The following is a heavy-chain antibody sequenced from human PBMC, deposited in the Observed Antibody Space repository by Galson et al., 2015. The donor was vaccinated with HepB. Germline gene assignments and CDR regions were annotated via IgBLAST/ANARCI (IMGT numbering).Heavy chain of an antibody. V-gene: IGHV3-30-3*01. D-gene: IGHD5-12*01. CDR1: GFTFSSYA. CDR2: ISYDGSNK. Sequence: SLRLSCAASGFTFSSYAMHWVRQAPGKRLEWVAVISYDGSNKYYADSVKGRFTISRDNSKNTLYLQMNSLRAEDTAVYYCASLVDIVATGAFDIWGQGTMVTVSS. CDR3: ASLVDIVATGAFDI. J-gene: IGHJ3*02.